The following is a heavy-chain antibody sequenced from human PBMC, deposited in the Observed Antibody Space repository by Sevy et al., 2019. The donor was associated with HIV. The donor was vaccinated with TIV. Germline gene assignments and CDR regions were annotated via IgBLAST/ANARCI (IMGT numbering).Heavy chain of an antibody. D-gene: IGHD3-3*01. CDR1: GGSISSSSYY. J-gene: IGHJ4*02. CDR2: IYYSGST. V-gene: IGHV4-39*01. CDR3: ARSYYDFWSGYYGGLGVGFDY. Sequence: SETLSLTCTVSGGSISSSSYYWGWIRQPPGKGLESIGRIYYSGSTYYNPSLKSRVTISVDTSRNKFSLKLSSVTAADTAVYYCARSYYDFWSGYYGGLGVGFDYWGQGTLVTVSS.